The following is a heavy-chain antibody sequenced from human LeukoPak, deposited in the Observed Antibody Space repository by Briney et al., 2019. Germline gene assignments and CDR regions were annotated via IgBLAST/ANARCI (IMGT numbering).Heavy chain of an antibody. CDR3: ARLPLGEKDAFDI. Sequence: WVRQPPGKGLEWIGSIYYSGSTYYNPSLKSRVTISVDTSKNQFSLKLSSVTAADTAVYYCARLPLGEKDAFDIWGQGTMVTVSS. CDR2: IYYSGST. V-gene: IGHV4-39*01. D-gene: IGHD3-16*01. J-gene: IGHJ3*02.